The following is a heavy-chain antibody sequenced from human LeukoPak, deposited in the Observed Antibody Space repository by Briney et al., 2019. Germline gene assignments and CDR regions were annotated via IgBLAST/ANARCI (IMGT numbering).Heavy chain of an antibody. V-gene: IGHV4-38-2*02. CDR3: ARDNGGDDPPTLDY. CDR1: GYSISSGFY. D-gene: IGHD2-8*01. J-gene: IGHJ4*02. CDR2: IYYSGNT. Sequence: SETLSLTCAVSGYSISSGFYWAWIRQPPGKGLEWLGIIYYSGNTYYNPSLKSRLTISVDTSKNEFSLKLSSVTAADTAVYYCARDNGGDDPPTLDYWGQGTLVTVS.